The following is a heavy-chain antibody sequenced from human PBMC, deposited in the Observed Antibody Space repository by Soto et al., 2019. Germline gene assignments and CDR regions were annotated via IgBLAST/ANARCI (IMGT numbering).Heavy chain of an antibody. D-gene: IGHD6-13*01. CDR2: ISANGNKT. V-gene: IGHV3-23*01. CDR1: GFTFSSYA. CDR3: ARTVSSSWPPLFDY. J-gene: IGHJ4*02. Sequence: RWSPLLSCAASGFTFSSYAMCWVRQAPGKGLEWVSAISANGNKTYYADSVKGRLTISRDNSMNTLYLQMNSLRAEDTAVYYCARTVSSSWPPLFDYWGQGTLVTVSS.